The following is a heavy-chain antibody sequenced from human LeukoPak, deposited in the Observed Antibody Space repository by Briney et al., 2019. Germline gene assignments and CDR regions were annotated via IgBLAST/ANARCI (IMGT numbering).Heavy chain of an antibody. CDR1: GFTFDDYA. CDR3: AKVTAPGANYYYGMDV. CDR2: ISWNSGSI. V-gene: IGHV3-9*01. D-gene: IGHD3-10*01. Sequence: GRSLRLSCAASGFTFDDYAMHWVRQAPGKGLEWVSGISWNSGSIGYADSVKGRFTISRDNAKNSLYLQMSSLRAEDTALYYCAKVTAPGANYYYGMDVWGQGTTVTVSS. J-gene: IGHJ6*02.